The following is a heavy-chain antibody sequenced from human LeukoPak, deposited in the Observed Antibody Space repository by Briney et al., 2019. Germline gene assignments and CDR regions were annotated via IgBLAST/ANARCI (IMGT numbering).Heavy chain of an antibody. D-gene: IGHD4-11*01. J-gene: IGHJ5*02. V-gene: IGHV3-21*01. CDR1: GFTFSSYS. CDR2: ISSSSSYI. Sequence: GGSLRLSCAASGFTFSSYSMNRVRQAPGKGLEWVSSISSSSSYIYYADSVKGRFTISRDNAKNSLYLQMNSLRAEDTAVYYCARGLSNYFNWFDPWGQGTLVTVSS. CDR3: ARGLSNYFNWFDP.